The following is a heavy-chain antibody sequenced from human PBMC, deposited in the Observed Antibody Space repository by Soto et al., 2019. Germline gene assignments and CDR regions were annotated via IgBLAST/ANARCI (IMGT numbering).Heavy chain of an antibody. Sequence: ASETLSLTCTVSGEFVSSSRYYWGWIRQPPGKGLEWIGSIYYTGDTFFNPSLKSRVTFSVDPSKNQFSLRLTSLTAADTAVYFCARHKELLLASLSYGLDLWGKGTTVTVSS. J-gene: IGHJ6*04. CDR2: IYYTGDT. CDR3: ARHKELLLASLSYGLDL. V-gene: IGHV4-39*01. D-gene: IGHD3-22*01. CDR1: GEFVSSSRYY.